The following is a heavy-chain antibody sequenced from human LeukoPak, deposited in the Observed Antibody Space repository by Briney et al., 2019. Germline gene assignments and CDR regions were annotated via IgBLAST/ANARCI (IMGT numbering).Heavy chain of an antibody. CDR2: INHSGST. J-gene: IGHJ5*02. CDR1: GGSFSGYY. V-gene: IGHV4-34*01. CDR3: AIHIVVVPAAKKKNWFDP. Sequence: PSETLSLTCAVYGGSFSGYYWSWIRQPPGKGLKWIGEINHSGSTNYNPSLKSRVTISVDTSKNQFSLKLSSVTAADTAVYYCAIHIVVVPAAKKKNWFDPWGQGTLVTVSS. D-gene: IGHD2-2*01.